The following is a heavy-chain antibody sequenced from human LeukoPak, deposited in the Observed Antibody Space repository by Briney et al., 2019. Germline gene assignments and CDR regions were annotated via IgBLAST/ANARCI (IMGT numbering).Heavy chain of an antibody. CDR1: GFTFNTYT. J-gene: IGHJ4*02. CDR3: ARDLAARHPFDY. CDR2: ISGSSGII. V-gene: IGHV3-48*01. Sequence: GGSLRLSCAASGFTFNTYTMNWVRQAPGKGLEWVSYISGSSGIIDYADSVRGRFTISRDNAKNSLYLQMNSLRAEDTAVYYCARDLAARHPFDYWGQGTLVTVSS. D-gene: IGHD6-6*01.